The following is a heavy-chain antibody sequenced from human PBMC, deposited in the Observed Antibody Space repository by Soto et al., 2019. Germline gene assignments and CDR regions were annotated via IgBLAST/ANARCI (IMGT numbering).Heavy chain of an antibody. CDR1: GFTFNNNC. CDR2: INSDGKTT. Sequence: EVQLVESGGGLVQPGGSVRLSCAASGFTFNNNCMHWVRQAPGKGLVWISRINSDGKTTTYADFVKGRYIISRDNAKNTVYLQVNSLGGEDTAVYYCTRGGATGAGIYHFENWGQGTLVTVSS. V-gene: IGHV3-74*01. J-gene: IGHJ4*02. CDR3: TRGGATGAGIYHFEN. D-gene: IGHD3-10*01.